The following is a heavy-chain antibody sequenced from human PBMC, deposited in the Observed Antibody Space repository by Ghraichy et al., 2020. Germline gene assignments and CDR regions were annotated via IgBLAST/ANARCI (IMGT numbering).Heavy chain of an antibody. CDR2: IYYSGST. CDR1: GGSISSGGYY. V-gene: IGHV4-31*03. CDR3: GSGKHGDPYGMDV. J-gene: IGHJ6*02. D-gene: IGHD5-24*01. Sequence: SETLSLTCTVSGGSISSGGYYWSWIRQHPGKGLEWIGYIYYSGSTYYNPSLKSRVTISVDTSKNQFSLKLSSVTAADTAVYYCGSGKHGDPYGMDVWGQGTTVTVSS.